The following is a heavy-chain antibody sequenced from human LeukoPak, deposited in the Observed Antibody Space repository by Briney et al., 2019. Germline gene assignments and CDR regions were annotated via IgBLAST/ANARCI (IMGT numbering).Heavy chain of an antibody. Sequence: GGSLRLSCAASGFTFTTYWMGWVRQAPGKGLEWVANIKQDGSEKYYVDSVKGRFTISRDNAKNSLYLQMNSLRAEDTAVYYCARDRAYYYDNSGYYYDAFDIWGQGTMVTVSS. CDR1: GFTFTTYW. V-gene: IGHV3-7*01. J-gene: IGHJ3*02. CDR2: IKQDGSEK. D-gene: IGHD3-22*01. CDR3: ARDRAYYYDNSGYYYDAFDI.